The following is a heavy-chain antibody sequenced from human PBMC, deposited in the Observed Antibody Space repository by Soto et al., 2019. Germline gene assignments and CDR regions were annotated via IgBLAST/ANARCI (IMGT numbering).Heavy chain of an antibody. CDR3: ARNMRRQLDDFYS. CDR2: VYYNGGT. D-gene: IGHD6-13*01. CDR1: GASISSWFFY. V-gene: IGHV4-39*01. J-gene: IGHJ4*02. Sequence: LGTLSLTCTVSGASISSWFFYVGWIRQPPGKGLEWLGSVYYNGGTYDNPSLKSRVTISVDTSKNQFSLKLTSVTAADTAVYSCARNMRRQLDDFYSWGQGVLVTV.